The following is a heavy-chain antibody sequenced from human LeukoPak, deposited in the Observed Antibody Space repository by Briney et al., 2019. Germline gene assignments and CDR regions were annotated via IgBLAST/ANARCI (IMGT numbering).Heavy chain of an antibody. J-gene: IGHJ6*03. CDR2: ISWNSGTI. V-gene: IGHV3-9*01. CDR1: GFTFDDYA. CDR3: AKDKRDYYHYYMDV. Sequence: GRSLRLSCAASGFTFDDYAMHWVRQAPGKGLEWVSGISWNSGTIGYADSVKGRFTISRDNAKNSLYLQMNSLRAEDTALYYCAKDKRDYYHYYMDVWGKGTTVTISS.